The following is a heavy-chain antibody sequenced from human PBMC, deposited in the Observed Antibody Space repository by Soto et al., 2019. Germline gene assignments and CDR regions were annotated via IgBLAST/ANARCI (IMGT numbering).Heavy chain of an antibody. CDR1: GGSIYSSDW. CDR3: TRVTGARNGFDS. CDR2: IYYNGAT. J-gene: IGHJ5*01. Sequence: QVQLQESGPRLVRPSGTLSLTCAVSGGSIYSSDWWSWVRQPPGKGLEWIGEIYYNGATNYNPSLKSRVPISLVTSETHFSLNRPSVTAAATAVYYCTRVTGARNGFDSWGQGARVAVSS. V-gene: IGHV4-4*02. D-gene: IGHD2-21*02.